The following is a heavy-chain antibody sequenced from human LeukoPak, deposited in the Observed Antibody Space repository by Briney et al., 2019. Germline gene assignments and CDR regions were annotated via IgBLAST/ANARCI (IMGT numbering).Heavy chain of an antibody. J-gene: IGHJ4*02. CDR1: GFTSSSYW. D-gene: IGHD6-19*01. V-gene: IGHV3-7*01. Sequence: PGGSLRLSCAASGFTSSSYWMSWVRQAPGKGLEWVANIKQDGSEKYYVDSVKGRFTISRDNAKNSLYLQMNSLRAEDTAVYYCARDRGSSGWYEFDSWCQGTLVTVSP. CDR3: ARDRGSSGWYEFDS. CDR2: IKQDGSEK.